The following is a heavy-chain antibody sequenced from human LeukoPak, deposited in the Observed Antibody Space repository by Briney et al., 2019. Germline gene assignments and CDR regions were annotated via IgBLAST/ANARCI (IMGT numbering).Heavy chain of an antibody. Sequence: PSETLSLTCTVSGVSISSSSYFWVWIRQPPGKGLEWIGSIYYSGSTYYNPSLKSRVTISVDTSKTQFSLKLSSVTAADTAVYYCARERVTAAGPRGFDYWGQGTLVTVSS. D-gene: IGHD6-13*01. CDR3: ARERVTAAGPRGFDY. J-gene: IGHJ4*02. CDR1: GVSISSSSYF. V-gene: IGHV4-39*07. CDR2: IYYSGST.